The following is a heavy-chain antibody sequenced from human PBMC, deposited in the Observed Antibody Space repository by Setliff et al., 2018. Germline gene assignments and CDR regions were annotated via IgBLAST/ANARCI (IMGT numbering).Heavy chain of an antibody. CDR3: ARGRQVHRHLVIVPAAAFDF. CDR2: INAKGGAN. V-gene: IGHV1-2*07. D-gene: IGHD2-2*01. J-gene: IGHJ4*02. CDR1: GYTFTDYY. Sequence: ASVKVSCKASGYTFTDYYIHWIRQAPGQGLEWMGWINAKGGANGQSYKFRGRVAMTRDTSISTVFMELNRLTSDDTAVYYCARGRQVHRHLVIVPAAAFDFWGQGARVTVSS.